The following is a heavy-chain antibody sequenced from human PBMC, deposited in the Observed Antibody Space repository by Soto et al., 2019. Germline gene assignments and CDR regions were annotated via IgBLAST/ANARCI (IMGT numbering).Heavy chain of an antibody. D-gene: IGHD6-6*01. V-gene: IGHV3-53*01. CDR1: GFTVNTKH. J-gene: IGHJ4*02. CDR3: VGAMGSGSSAGVY. CDR2: FYSGGDT. Sequence: EVELVESGGGLIHPGGSLRLSCAASGFTVNTKHMSWVRQAPGKGLEWVSVFYSGGDTNYADSVKGRFTISRDSAKNTLYPYMNSLRLDDTALYYCVGAMGSGSSAGVYWGQGTLVTVSS.